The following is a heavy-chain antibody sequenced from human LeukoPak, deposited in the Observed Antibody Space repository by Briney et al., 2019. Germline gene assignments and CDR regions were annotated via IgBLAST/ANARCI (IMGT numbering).Heavy chain of an antibody. Sequence: PGGSLRLSCAVSEFDFSSHAMTWVRQAPGKGLEWVSAISGSKTYYADSVKGRFTISRDNSKNTLYLQMNSLRAEDTAVYYCANEIRPNDYWGQGTQVTVSS. CDR2: ISGSKT. D-gene: IGHD4-17*01. CDR3: ANEIRPNDY. J-gene: IGHJ4*02. CDR1: EFDFSSHA. V-gene: IGHV3-23*01.